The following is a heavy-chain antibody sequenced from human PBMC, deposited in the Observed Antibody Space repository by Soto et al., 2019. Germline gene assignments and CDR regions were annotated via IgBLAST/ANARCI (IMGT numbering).Heavy chain of an antibody. J-gene: IGHJ6*02. V-gene: IGHV1-18*01. Sequence: QVQLVQSGGEVKKPGASVKVSCKTSGYSFTTYGISWVRQAPGQGLEWMGWISAYNGNTNYAQKLQGRVTMTTDTYTSTAYMELRSLRSDDTAVYYCAREGPAPYYFYGMDVWGQGSKVTVSS. CDR1: GYSFTTYG. CDR3: AREGPAPYYFYGMDV. CDR2: ISAYNGNT.